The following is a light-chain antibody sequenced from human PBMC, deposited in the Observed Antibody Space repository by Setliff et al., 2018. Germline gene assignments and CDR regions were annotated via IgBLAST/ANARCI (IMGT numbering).Light chain of an antibody. CDR2: EVS. Sequence: QSALPQPASVSGSPGQSITISCTGTSSDVGSYNLVSWYQQHPGKAPKVIIYEVSRRPSGVSNRFSGSKSGNTASLTISGLQTEDEADYYCCSHARLADGSTSVVFGGGTKVTVL. V-gene: IGLV2-23*02. J-gene: IGLJ2*01. CDR3: CSHARLADGSTSVV. CDR1: SSDVGSYNL.